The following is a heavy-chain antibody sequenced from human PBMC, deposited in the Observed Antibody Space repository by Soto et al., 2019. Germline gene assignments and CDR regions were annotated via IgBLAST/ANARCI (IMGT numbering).Heavy chain of an antibody. V-gene: IGHV5-51*01. CDR1: GYSFTSYL. D-gene: IGHD6-13*01. CDR2: IYPGDSDT. J-gene: IGHJ4*02. Sequence: PGESLKISCKGSGYSFTSYLIGWVRQMPGKGLEWMGIIYPGDSDTRYSPSFQGQVTISADKSISTAYLQWSSLKASDTAMYYCARLAAAGSWVYYFDYWGQGTLVTVSS. CDR3: ARLAAAGSWVYYFDY.